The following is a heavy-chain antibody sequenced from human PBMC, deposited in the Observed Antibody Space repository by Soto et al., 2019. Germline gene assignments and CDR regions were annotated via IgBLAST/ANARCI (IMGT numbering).Heavy chain of an antibody. CDR2: IIPIFRTP. J-gene: IGHJ6*02. Sequence: QVHLVQSGAEVKKPGSSVKVSCKASGDTFSSFAISWVRQAPGQGLEWMGGIIPIFRTPKYGQKFQGRVTIPADEPTSTAYLELSRLRCGNTAVYYCARDKDREQLAGSYYDALDIWGQGTRVIVSS. CDR1: GDTFSSFA. V-gene: IGHV1-69*12. D-gene: IGHD1-1*01. CDR3: ARDKDREQLAGSYYDALDI.